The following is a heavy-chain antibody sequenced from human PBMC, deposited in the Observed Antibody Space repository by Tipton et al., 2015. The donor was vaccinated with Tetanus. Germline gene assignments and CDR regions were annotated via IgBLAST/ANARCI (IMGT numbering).Heavy chain of an antibody. D-gene: IGHD3-10*01. CDR1: GGSINNGAYT. CDR3: ARSHGSGGLLWFDS. CDR2: IFHTGGT. J-gene: IGHJ5*01. Sequence: TLSLTCTVSGGSINNGAYTWSWIRQSPGKGLEWIGYIFHTGGTYYNPSLKSRVTISVDGPKNQFSLNLKSATAADTAVYYCARSHGSGGLLWFDSWGQGTPVTVSS. V-gene: IGHV4-30-2*06.